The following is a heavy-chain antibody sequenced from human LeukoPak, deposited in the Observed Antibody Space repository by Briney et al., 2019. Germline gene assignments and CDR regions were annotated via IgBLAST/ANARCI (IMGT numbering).Heavy chain of an antibody. CDR2: IYYSGTT. CDR1: GGSISSYY. Sequence: SETLSLTCTVSGGSISSYYWSWIRQPPGKGLEWIGYIYYSGTTNYNPSLKSRVTISVDTSKNQFSLKLSSLTAPDTAVYYCARGVYIAAAQYGYWGQGTLVTVSS. CDR3: ARGVYIAAAQYGY. J-gene: IGHJ4*02. V-gene: IGHV4-59*01. D-gene: IGHD6-13*01.